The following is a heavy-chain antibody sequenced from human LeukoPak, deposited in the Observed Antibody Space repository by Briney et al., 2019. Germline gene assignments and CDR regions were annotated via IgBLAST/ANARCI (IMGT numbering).Heavy chain of an antibody. CDR3: ARAPSSYESGNGYPNLGWLDP. D-gene: IGHD5-24*01. Sequence: PSETLSLTCKVSGHPIGLDYYWVWIRQAPGRGLQWIGGFHRGRIQYNSALKSRVTISIDSSKNKFSLRMWPVTAADTAFYFCARAPSSYESGNGYPNLGWLDPWGQGALVTVSS. J-gene: IGHJ5*02. CDR2: FHRGRI. V-gene: IGHV4-38-2*02. CDR1: GHPIGLDYY.